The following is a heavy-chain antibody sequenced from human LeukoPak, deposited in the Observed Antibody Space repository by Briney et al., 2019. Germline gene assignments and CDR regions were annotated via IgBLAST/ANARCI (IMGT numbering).Heavy chain of an antibody. Sequence: ASVKVSCKVSGYTLTDLSMHWVRQAPGKGLEWMGGFDPDDGETNYAQKFQGRVTMTEDTSTDTAYMELSSLRSEDTAVYYCATRSKNYYYYGMDVWGQGTTVTVSS. CDR2: FDPDDGET. J-gene: IGHJ6*02. CDR3: ATRSKNYYYYGMDV. CDR1: GYTLTDLS. V-gene: IGHV1-24*01.